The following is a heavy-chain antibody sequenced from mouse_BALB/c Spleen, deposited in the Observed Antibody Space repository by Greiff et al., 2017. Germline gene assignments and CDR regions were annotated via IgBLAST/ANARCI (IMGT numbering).Heavy chain of an antibody. CDR2: IDPANGNT. Sequence: EVKLQESGAELVKPGASVKLSCTASGFNIKDTYMHWVKQRPEQGLEWIGRIDPANGNTKYDPKFQGKATITADTSPNTAYLQLSSLTSEDTAVYYCARWGDYDWFAYWGQGTLVTVSA. CDR3: ARWGDYDWFAY. CDR1: GFNIKDTY. D-gene: IGHD2-4*01. V-gene: IGHV14-3*02. J-gene: IGHJ3*01.